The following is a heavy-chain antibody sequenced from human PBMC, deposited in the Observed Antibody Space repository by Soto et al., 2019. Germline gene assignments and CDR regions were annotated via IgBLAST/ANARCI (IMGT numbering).Heavy chain of an antibody. CDR3: ATDMGTEDGYFDY. CDR1: GYTLTELS. Sequence: GASVKVSCKVSGYTLTELSMHWVRQAPGKGFEWMGGFDPEDGETIYAQKFQGRVTMTEDTSTDTAYMELSSLRSEDTAVYYCATDMGTEDGYFDYWGQGTLVTVSS. J-gene: IGHJ4*02. CDR2: FDPEDGET. D-gene: IGHD5-18*01. V-gene: IGHV1-24*01.